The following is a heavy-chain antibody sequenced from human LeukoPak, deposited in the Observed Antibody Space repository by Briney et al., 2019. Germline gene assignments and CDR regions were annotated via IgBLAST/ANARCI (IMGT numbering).Heavy chain of an antibody. CDR1: GFTFSSYA. V-gene: IGHV3-23*01. CDR2: ISGSGGST. CDR3: AKDLGCSSTSCYPWFDP. D-gene: IGHD2-2*01. Sequence: TGGSLRLSCAASGFTFSSYAMSWVRQAPGKGLEWVSAISGSGGSTYYADSVKGRFTISGDNSKNTLYLQMNSLRAEDTAVYYCAKDLGCSSTSCYPWFDPWGQGTLVTVSS. J-gene: IGHJ5*02.